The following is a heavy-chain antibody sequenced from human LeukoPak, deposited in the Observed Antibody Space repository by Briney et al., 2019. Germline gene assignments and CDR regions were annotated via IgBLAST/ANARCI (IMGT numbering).Heavy chain of an antibody. Sequence: SETLSLTCTVSNDSINSGTSFWSWIRQPAGKGLEWIGRIYSSGSTNYNPSLKSRVTISVDTSKNQFSLKLGSVTAADTAVYYCARVRYYYDSSGYLKGQVFDYWGQGTLVTVSS. J-gene: IGHJ4*02. D-gene: IGHD3-22*01. CDR1: NDSINSGTSF. CDR3: ARVRYYYDSSGYLKGQVFDY. V-gene: IGHV4-61*02. CDR2: IYSSGST.